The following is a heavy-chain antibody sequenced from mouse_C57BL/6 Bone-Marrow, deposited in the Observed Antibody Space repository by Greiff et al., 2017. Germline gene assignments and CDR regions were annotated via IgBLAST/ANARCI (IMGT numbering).Heavy chain of an antibody. D-gene: IGHD1-1*01. CDR3: ARPLRSYAMDY. CDR2: IYPRSGNT. V-gene: IGHV1-81*01. CDR1: GYTFTSYG. Sequence: QVQLQQSGAELARPGASVKLSCKASGYTFTSYGISWVKQRTGQGLEWIGEIYPRSGNTYYNEKFKGKATLTADKSSSTAYMELRSLTSEYSAVYFCARPLRSYAMDYWGQGTSVTVSS. J-gene: IGHJ4*01.